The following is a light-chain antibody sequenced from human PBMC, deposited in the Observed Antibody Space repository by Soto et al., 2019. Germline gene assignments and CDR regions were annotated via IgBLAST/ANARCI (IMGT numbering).Light chain of an antibody. CDR2: DDS. CDR1: KIGSKS. V-gene: IGLV3-21*02. Sequence: SYELTQPPSVSVAPGQTARITCGGNKIGSKSVHWYQQKPGQAPVLVVYDDSDRPSGIPERMSGSNSGNTATLTISRVEAGDEADYYCQVWDTSGDHVVFGGGTKLTVL. CDR3: QVWDTSGDHVV. J-gene: IGLJ2*01.